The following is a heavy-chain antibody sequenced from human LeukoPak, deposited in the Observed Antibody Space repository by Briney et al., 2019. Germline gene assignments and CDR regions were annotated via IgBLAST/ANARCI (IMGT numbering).Heavy chain of an antibody. CDR2: INGGGGSI. D-gene: IGHD2-21*02. CDR1: GFTFSSSG. Sequence: GGSLRLSCAASGFTFSSSGMTWVRQAPGKGLEWVASINGGGGSIFHADSVKGRFTISRDNAKNLMYLQMNNLRGEDTAVYYCARDPVTADPPDAFDIWGQGTMVTVSS. CDR3: ARDPVTADPPDAFDI. J-gene: IGHJ3*02. V-gene: IGHV3-23*01.